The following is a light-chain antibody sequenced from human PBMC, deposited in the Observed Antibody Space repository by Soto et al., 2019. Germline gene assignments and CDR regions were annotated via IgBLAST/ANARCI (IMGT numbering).Light chain of an antibody. CDR3: SSYGGSDNLI. V-gene: IGLV2-8*01. J-gene: IGLJ2*01. CDR1: SSDVGGYNC. CDR2: EDI. Sequence: QSVLTQPPSASGSPGQSVTISCTGSSSDVGGYNCVSWFQQHPGKAPKLMIFEDIKRPSGVPDRFSADKSGNTASLTVSGRQAEDEAYYYCSSYGGSDNLIFGGGTKLTVL.